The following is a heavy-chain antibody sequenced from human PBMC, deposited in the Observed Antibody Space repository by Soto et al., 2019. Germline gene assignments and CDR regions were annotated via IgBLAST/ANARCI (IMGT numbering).Heavy chain of an antibody. V-gene: IGHV3-23*01. CDR1: GFTFSSYA. CDR3: AKIGGEKDYYDSSGYYQRGPFDY. D-gene: IGHD3-22*01. Sequence: PGGSLRLSCAASGFTFSSYAMSWVRQAPGKGLEWVSAISGSGGSTYYADSVKGRFTISRDNSKNTLYLQMNSLRAEDTAVYYCAKIGGEKDYYDSSGYYQRGPFDYWGQGTLVTVSS. CDR2: ISGSGGST. J-gene: IGHJ4*02.